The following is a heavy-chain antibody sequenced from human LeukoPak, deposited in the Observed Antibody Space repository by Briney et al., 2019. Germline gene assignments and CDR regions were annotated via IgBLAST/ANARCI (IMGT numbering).Heavy chain of an antibody. CDR2: ISDSGGNT. CDR3: AKVVHYGSGSYYYFDY. V-gene: IGHV3-23*01. CDR1: GFTVSSNY. J-gene: IGHJ4*02. Sequence: GGSLRLSCAASGFTVSSNYMNWVRQAPGKGLEWVSDISDSGGNTYYADSVKGRFTISRDNSKNTLYLQMNSLRAEDTAIYYCAKVVHYGSGSYYYFDYWGQGTLVTVSS. D-gene: IGHD3-10*01.